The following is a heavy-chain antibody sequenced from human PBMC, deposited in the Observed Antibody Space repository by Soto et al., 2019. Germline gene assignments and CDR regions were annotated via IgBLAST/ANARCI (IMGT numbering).Heavy chain of an antibody. V-gene: IGHV4-59*01. J-gene: IGHJ4*02. Sequence: SETLSLTCSVSGGSISSYYWNWIRQPPGKGLEWIGYIYYSGTTKYNPSLKSRVTMSVDTSKNQFSLKLNSVTAADTAVYYCARQEDVTGTVDYSYGFWGQGTLVTVSS. CDR3: ARQEDVTGTVDYSYGF. CDR1: GGSISSYY. CDR2: IYYSGTT. D-gene: IGHD1-20*01.